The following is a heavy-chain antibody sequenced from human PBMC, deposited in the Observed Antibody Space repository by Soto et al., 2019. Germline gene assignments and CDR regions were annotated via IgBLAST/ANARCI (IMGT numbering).Heavy chain of an antibody. Sequence: PGGSLRLSCAASGFTFSSYWMHWVRQAPGKGLVWVGFIRSKAYGGTTEYAASVKGRFTISRDDSKSIAYLQMNSLKTEDTAVYYCTRVRAIVSYDSSGYYDFDYWGQGTLVTVSS. D-gene: IGHD3-22*01. CDR2: IRSKAYGGTT. CDR1: GFTFSSYW. V-gene: IGHV3-49*04. CDR3: TRVRAIVSYDSSGYYDFDY. J-gene: IGHJ4*02.